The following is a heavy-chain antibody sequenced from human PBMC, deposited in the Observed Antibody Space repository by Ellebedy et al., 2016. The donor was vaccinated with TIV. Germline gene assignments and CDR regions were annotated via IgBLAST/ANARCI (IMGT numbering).Heavy chain of an antibody. Sequence: GESLKISCGVSGFTFSLYAMNWVRQAPGKGLEWVAGIQNDETEKYYADSVKARFTISRDNSKNTLYLQMNSLRPEDTGVYYCVRALRGGYNYFDYWGQGTLVTVSS. V-gene: IGHV3-30-3*01. CDR2: IQNDETEK. CDR1: GFTFSLYA. CDR3: VRALRGGYNYFDY. J-gene: IGHJ4*02. D-gene: IGHD5-24*01.